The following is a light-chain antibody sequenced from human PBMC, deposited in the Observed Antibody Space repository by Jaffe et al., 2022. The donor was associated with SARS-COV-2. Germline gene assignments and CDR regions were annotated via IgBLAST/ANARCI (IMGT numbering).Light chain of an antibody. V-gene: IGLV2-14*01. CDR2: DVN. CDR3: SSYASSSTLV. CDR1: SSDIGRYNY. J-gene: IGLJ1*01. Sequence: QSALTQPASVSGSPGQSITISCTGTSSDIGRYNYVSWYQQSPGKAPQLMIYDVNSRPSGVSSRFSGSKSDNTASLTISGLQADDEADYYCSSYASSSTLVFGNGTKVTVL.